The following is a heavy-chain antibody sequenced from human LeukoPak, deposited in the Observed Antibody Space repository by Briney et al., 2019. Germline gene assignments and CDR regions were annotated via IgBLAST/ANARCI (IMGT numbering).Heavy chain of an antibody. J-gene: IGHJ4*02. CDR3: AKGSYQLRGDY. CDR1: GFTFSSYG. Sequence: PGGSLRLSCAASGFTFSSYGMHWVRQAPGKGLEWVAVISYDGSNKYYADSVKGRFTISRDNSKNTLYLQMNSLRAEDTAVYYCAKGSYQLRGDYWGQGTLVTVSS. D-gene: IGHD2-2*01. CDR2: ISYDGSNK. V-gene: IGHV3-30*18.